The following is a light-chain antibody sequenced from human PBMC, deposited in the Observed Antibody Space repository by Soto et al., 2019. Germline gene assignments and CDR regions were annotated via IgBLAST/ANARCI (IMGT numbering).Light chain of an antibody. Sequence: DIQMTQSPSSLSASIGDRVTIPFRASQTISTYLNWYQQKPGKAPKLLIYAASNLQRGVPSRFSGSGSGTDFTLTISSLQPEDFATYYCQQSYTTPLTFGGGTKVEI. CDR1: QTISTY. V-gene: IGKV1-39*01. J-gene: IGKJ4*01. CDR2: AAS. CDR3: QQSYTTPLT.